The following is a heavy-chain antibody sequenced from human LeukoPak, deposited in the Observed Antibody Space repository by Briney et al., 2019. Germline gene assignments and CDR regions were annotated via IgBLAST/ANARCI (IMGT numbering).Heavy chain of an antibody. D-gene: IGHD3-22*01. Sequence: TGGSLRLSCVAAGCTLRSYSMNWVRQAPGEGLEWGSYISSGSGLIHYADSVKGRFTISRDNAKNSLYLQTNNLRVEDTAVYYCAPTYYYESSGPQGGQGTLVTVSA. CDR2: ISSGSGLI. J-gene: IGHJ4*02. V-gene: IGHV3-48*01. CDR3: APTYYYESSGPQ. CDR1: GCTLRSYS.